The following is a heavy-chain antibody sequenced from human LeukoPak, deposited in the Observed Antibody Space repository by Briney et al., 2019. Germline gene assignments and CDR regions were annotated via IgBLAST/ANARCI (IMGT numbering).Heavy chain of an antibody. Sequence: GGSLRLSCAASGFTFSSYGMHWVRQAPGKGLEWVAVISYDGSNKYYADSVKGRFTISRDNSKNTLYLQMNSLRAEDTAVYYCAKPPGSSGAEYFQHWGQGTLATVSS. CDR1: GFTFSSYG. CDR2: ISYDGSNK. V-gene: IGHV3-30*18. CDR3: AKPPGSSGAEYFQH. J-gene: IGHJ1*01. D-gene: IGHD6-6*01.